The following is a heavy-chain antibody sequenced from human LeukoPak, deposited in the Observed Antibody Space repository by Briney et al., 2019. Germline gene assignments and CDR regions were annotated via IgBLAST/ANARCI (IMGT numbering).Heavy chain of an antibody. J-gene: IGHJ5*02. CDR3: AKSDTASPRLKDWFDP. Sequence: GGSLRLSCTASGFTFGDYAMSWIRQAPGKGLEWVGFIRSKAYGETADYAASVKGRFTISRDDSKAIAYLQMNSLKTEDTAVYYCAKSDTASPRLKDWFDPWGQGTLVTVSS. D-gene: IGHD5-18*01. CDR2: IRSKAYGETA. V-gene: IGHV3-49*03. CDR1: GFTFGDYA.